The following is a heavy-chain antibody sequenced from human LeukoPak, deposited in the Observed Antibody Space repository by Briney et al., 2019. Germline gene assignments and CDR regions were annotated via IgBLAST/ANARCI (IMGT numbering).Heavy chain of an antibody. Sequence: ASVKVSCNASRYIFTSYYIHWVRQSPGQELEWMGWMNPNNGGTKYGKKFQGRVTMTSDTSISTAYMELSRLRYDDTAMYYCARDRGSSWFADYWGQGTLVTVSS. V-gene: IGHV1-2*02. CDR3: ARDRGSSWFADY. CDR1: RYIFTSYY. J-gene: IGHJ4*02. CDR2: MNPNNGGT. D-gene: IGHD6-13*01.